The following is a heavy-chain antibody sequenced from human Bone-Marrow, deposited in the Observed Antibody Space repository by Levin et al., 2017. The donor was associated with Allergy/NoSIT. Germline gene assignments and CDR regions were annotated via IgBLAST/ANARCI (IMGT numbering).Heavy chain of an antibody. J-gene: IGHJ2*01. D-gene: IGHD3-10*01. CDR2: IYYSGST. CDR3: ARQYYGSGSYQRYFDL. V-gene: IGHV4-59*01. CDR1: GGSISSYY. Sequence: SETLSLTCSVSGGSISSYYWNWIRQPPGKGLEWIAYIYYSGSTNYNPSLKSRVTISVDTSKNQFSLKLSSVTAADTAVYYWARQYYGSGSYQRYFDLWGRGTLVTVSS.